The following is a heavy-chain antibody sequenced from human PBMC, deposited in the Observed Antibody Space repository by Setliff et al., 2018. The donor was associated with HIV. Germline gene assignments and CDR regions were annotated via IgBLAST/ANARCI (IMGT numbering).Heavy chain of an antibody. Sequence: ASVKVSCKASGGTFSSYAISWVRQAPGQGLEWMGGIIPIFGTANYAQKFQGRVTLTTNTAISTVDMELSSLSSEDTAVYYCTRWIVGSSNIFAFDIWGQGTLVTVSS. CDR1: GGTFSSYA. CDR2: IIPIFGTA. CDR3: TRWIVGSSNIFAFDI. V-gene: IGHV1-69*05. J-gene: IGHJ3*02. D-gene: IGHD1-26*01.